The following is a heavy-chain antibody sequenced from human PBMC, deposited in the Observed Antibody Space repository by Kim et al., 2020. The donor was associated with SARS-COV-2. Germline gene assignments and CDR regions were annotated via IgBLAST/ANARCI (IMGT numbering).Heavy chain of an antibody. D-gene: IGHD3-22*01. CDR3: ARGRITMIVVAIPIDAFDI. CDR1: GGSISSSSYY. CDR2: IYYSGST. Sequence: SETLSLTCTVSGGSISSSSYYWGWIRQPPGKGLEWIGSIYYSGSTYYNPSLKSRVTISVDTSKNQFSLKLSSVTAADTAVYYCARGRITMIVVAIPIDAFDIWGQGTMVTVSS. V-gene: IGHV4-39*01. J-gene: IGHJ3*02.